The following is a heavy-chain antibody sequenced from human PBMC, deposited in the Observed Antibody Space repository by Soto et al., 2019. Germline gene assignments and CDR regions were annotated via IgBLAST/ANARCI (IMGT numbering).Heavy chain of an antibody. CDR3: ANARYCYGGSCYGLPYYYGMDV. Sequence: EVQLLESGGTLVQPGGSLRLSCAASGFTFSSYSMSWVRQAPGKGLEWVSGISGSGAGTYYADSVQGRFTISRDNSENKVYLQMNSLRAEDTALYYCANARYCYGGSCYGLPYYYGMDVWGQGTTVTVSS. V-gene: IGHV3-23*01. CDR1: GFTFSSYS. CDR2: ISGSGAGT. D-gene: IGHD2-15*01. J-gene: IGHJ6*02.